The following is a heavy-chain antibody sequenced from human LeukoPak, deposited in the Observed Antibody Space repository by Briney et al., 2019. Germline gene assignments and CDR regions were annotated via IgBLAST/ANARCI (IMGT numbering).Heavy chain of an antibody. D-gene: IGHD6-13*01. Sequence: GSLRLSCAASGFTFSDYYMSWIRQAPGKGLEWVSYISSSGSPTNYADSVKGRFTISRDNAKNSLSLQVNSLRADDTAVYYCARVGSIAAAGTPDYWGQGTLVTVSS. CDR3: ARVGSIAAAGTPDY. CDR2: ISSSGSPT. V-gene: IGHV3-11*06. J-gene: IGHJ4*02. CDR1: GFTFSDYY.